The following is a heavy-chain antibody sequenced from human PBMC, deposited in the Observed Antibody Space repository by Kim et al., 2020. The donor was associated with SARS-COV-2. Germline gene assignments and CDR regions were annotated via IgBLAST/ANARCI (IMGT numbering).Heavy chain of an antibody. J-gene: IGHJ4*02. Sequence: NYAQKFQGRVTMTRDTSISTAYMELSRLRSDDTAVYYCARDSSSYLKSDYWGQGTLVTVSS. D-gene: IGHD6-13*01. V-gene: IGHV1-2*02. CDR3: ARDSSSYLKSDY.